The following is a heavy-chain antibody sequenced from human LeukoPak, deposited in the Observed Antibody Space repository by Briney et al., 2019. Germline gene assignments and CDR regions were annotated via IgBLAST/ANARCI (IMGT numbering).Heavy chain of an antibody. Sequence: PGGSLRLSCAASGFTFNTYAMSWVRQAPGKGLEWVSGISASGGSTYYADSVKGRFTISRDNSKNTLYLQMNSLRAEDTAVYYCAKDMLLWFGEDFDYWGQGTLVTVSS. CDR3: AKDMLLWFGEDFDY. CDR1: GFTFNTYA. J-gene: IGHJ4*02. CDR2: ISASGGST. D-gene: IGHD3-10*01. V-gene: IGHV3-23*01.